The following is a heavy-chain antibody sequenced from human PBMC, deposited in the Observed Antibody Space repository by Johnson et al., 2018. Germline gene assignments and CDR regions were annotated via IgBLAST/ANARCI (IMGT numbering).Heavy chain of an antibody. Sequence: VQLVESGAEVKKPGSSVKVSCKASGGTFSSYAISWVRQAPGQGLEWMGGIIPIFGTANYAQKFQGRVTITADESTSTAYMELSSLGSEDTAVYYCAKHGDYAWDTPKNDAFDIWGQGTMVTVSS. J-gene: IGHJ3*02. CDR2: IIPIFGTA. V-gene: IGHV1-69*01. CDR1: GGTFSSYA. D-gene: IGHD4-17*01. CDR3: AKHGDYAWDTPKNDAFDI.